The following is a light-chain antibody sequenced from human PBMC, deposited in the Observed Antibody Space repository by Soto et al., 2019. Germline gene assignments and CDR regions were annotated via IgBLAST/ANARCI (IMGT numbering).Light chain of an antibody. CDR1: QTVLSNSNNKNF. CDR3: QQYYSGRG. Sequence: DIVMTQSPDSLAVSMGERATINCKSSQTVLSNSNNKNFLAWYQMKPGQPPKLLISWASTRESGVPDRFSGRGSGTDFSLTISSLQAEDVAVYYCQQYYSGRGFGQGAKGASK. J-gene: IGKJ1*01. CDR2: WAS. V-gene: IGKV4-1*01.